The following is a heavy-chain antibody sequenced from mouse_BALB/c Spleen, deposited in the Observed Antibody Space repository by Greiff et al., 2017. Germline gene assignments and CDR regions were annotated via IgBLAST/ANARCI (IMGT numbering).Heavy chain of an antibody. CDR1: GFTFSSFG. CDR3: ARGGYGNYGSWYFDV. J-gene: IGHJ1*01. D-gene: IGHD2-10*02. CDR2: ISSGSSTI. Sequence: EVKLMESGGGLVQPGGSRKLSCAASGFTFSSFGMHWVRQAPEKGLEWVAYISSGSSTIYYADTVKGRFTISRDNPKNTLFLQMTSLMSEDTAMYYCARGGYGNYGSWYFDVWGAGTTVTVSS. V-gene: IGHV5-17*02.